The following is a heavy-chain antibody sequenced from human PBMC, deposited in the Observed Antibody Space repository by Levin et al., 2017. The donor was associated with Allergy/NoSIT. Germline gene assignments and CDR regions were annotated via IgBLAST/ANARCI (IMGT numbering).Heavy chain of an antibody. Sequence: ASVKVSCKASGYSFTDYYLHWVRQAPGQGLEWMGWINPNNGDTNYAQKFQGRVILTMDTSISTAYMEMSRLTSADTALYYGTGGHGGLDPWGPGTLVTVSS. CDR2: INPNNGDT. CDR1: GYSFTDYY. V-gene: IGHV1-2*02. CDR3: TGGHGGLDP. D-gene: IGHD3-16*01. J-gene: IGHJ5*02.